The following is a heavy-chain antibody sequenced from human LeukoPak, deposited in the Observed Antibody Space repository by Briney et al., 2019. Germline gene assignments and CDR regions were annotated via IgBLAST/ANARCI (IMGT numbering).Heavy chain of an antibody. D-gene: IGHD5-12*01. Sequence: ASVKVSCKASGYTFTGYYMHWVRQAPGQGLEWMGWINPNSGGTNYVRKFQGRVTMTRDTSISTAYMELSRLRSDDTAVYYCARLPDVDIVATIDYWGQGTLVTVSS. CDR3: ARLPDVDIVATIDY. CDR1: GYTFTGYY. CDR2: INPNSGGT. J-gene: IGHJ4*02. V-gene: IGHV1-2*02.